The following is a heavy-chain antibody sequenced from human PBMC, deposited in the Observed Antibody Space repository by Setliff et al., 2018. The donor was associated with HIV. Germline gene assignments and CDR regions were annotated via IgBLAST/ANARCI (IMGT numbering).Heavy chain of an antibody. V-gene: IGHV1-69*13. CDR3: ANLAYCSGDCYSTGASDI. J-gene: IGHJ3*02. CDR2: IIPIFGTV. Sequence: PGASVKVSCKASGGTFSSYAISWVRQAPGQGLEWMGGIIPIFGTVKYPLKFQGRVTITADDSTSTAYMGLSSLRSEDTAVYYCANLAYCSGDCYSTGASDIWGQGTMVTVSS. CDR1: GGTFSSYA. D-gene: IGHD2-21*01.